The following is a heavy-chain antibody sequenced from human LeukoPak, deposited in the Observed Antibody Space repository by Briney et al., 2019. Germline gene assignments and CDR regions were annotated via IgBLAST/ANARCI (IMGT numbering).Heavy chain of an antibody. CDR3: ARGLSGWFFDY. Sequence: SETLSLTCTVSGGSISSGGYYWSWIRQHPGKGLEWIGYIYYSGSTYYNPSLKSRVTISADTSKNQFSLKLSSVTAADTAVYYCARGLSGWFFDYWGQGTLVTVSS. CDR2: IYYSGST. CDR1: GGSISSGGYY. D-gene: IGHD6-19*01. V-gene: IGHV4-31*03. J-gene: IGHJ4*02.